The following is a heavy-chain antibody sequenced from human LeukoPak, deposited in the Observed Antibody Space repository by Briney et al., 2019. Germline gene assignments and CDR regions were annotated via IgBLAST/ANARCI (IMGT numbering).Heavy chain of an antibody. CDR3: ARAEYYYDSSGYYPRYYNYYYMDV. CDR2: INSDGSST. J-gene: IGHJ6*03. V-gene: IGHV3-74*01. CDR1: GFTFSSYW. Sequence: PGGSLRLSCAASGFTFSSYWMSWVRQAPGKGLVWVSSINSDGSSTSYADSVRGRFTISRDNAKNTLYLQMNSLRAEDTAVFYCARAEYYYDSSGYYPRYYNYYYMDVWGKGTTVTVSS. D-gene: IGHD3-22*01.